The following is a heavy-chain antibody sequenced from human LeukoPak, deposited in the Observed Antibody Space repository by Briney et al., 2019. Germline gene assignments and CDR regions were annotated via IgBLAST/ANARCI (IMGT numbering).Heavy chain of an antibody. CDR1: GGSLRSSNW. V-gene: IGHV4-4*02. CDR3: ARVLTYYDILTGYYKAGYFDY. J-gene: IGHJ4*02. CDR2: IYHSGST. Sequence: SEPLTFTCGVSGGSLRSSNWWSCVSWPPEKGLEWIGEIYHSGSTNYDRSLKSRVTISVDKSKNQFSLKLSSVTAADTAVYYCARVLTYYDILTGYYKAGYFDYWGQGTLVTVSS. D-gene: IGHD3-9*01.